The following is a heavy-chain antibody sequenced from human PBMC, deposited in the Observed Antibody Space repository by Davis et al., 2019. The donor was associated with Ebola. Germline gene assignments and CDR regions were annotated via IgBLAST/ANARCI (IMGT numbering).Heavy chain of an antibody. J-gene: IGHJ4*02. CDR2: ISGSGGTT. V-gene: IGHV3-23*01. CDR3: ARDQNWSFDH. Sequence: GESLKISCADSVITFSSYAMTWVRQAPGKGLEWVSAISGSGGTTYYAGSVKGRFTVSTDDGKNSLYLQMNSLRDEDTAVYYCARDQNWSFDHWGQGTLVTVSS. CDR1: VITFSSYA.